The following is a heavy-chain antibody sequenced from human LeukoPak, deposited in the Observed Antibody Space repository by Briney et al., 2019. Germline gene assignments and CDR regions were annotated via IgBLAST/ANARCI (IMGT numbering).Heavy chain of an antibody. J-gene: IGHJ3*02. CDR3: ARLLYLEDAFDI. D-gene: IGHD1-1*01. CDR2: IYTSGST. CDR1: GGSISSYY. Sequence: PSETLSLTCSVSGGSISSYYWSWIRQPPGKGLEWIGYIYTSGSTNYNPSLKSRVTISVDTSKNQFSLKLSSVTAADTAVYYCARLLYLEDAFDIWGQGTMVTVSS. V-gene: IGHV4-4*09.